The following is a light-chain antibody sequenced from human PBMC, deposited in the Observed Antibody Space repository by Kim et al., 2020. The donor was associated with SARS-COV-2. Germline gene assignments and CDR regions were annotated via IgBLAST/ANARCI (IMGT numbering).Light chain of an antibody. V-gene: IGKV3-20*01. CDR1: QSVSSNS. J-gene: IGKJ4*01. Sequence: EIVLTQSPGTLSLSPGERATLSCRASQSVSSNSLAWYQQKPGQAPRLLIYGASGRATGIPDRFSGSGSGTDFTLTITRLEPEDFAVYYCQQYGGSPPLTFGGGTKVDIK. CDR2: GAS. CDR3: QQYGGSPPLT.